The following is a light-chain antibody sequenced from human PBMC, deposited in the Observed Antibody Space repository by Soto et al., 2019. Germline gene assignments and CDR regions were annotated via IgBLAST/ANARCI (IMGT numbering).Light chain of an antibody. J-gene: IGLJ3*02. V-gene: IGLV1-40*01. Sequence: QSVLTQPPSVSGAPGQRVTISCTGSSSNIGAGYDVHWYQQLPGTAPKLLISGNSNRPSGVPDRFSGSKSGTSASLAITGLEAEDEADSYCQSYDSSLSGWVFGGGIKVPS. CDR1: SSNIGAGYD. CDR3: QSYDSSLSGWV. CDR2: GNS.